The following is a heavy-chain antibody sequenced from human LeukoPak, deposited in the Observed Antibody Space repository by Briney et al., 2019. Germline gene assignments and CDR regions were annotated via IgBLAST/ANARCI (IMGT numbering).Heavy chain of an antibody. V-gene: IGHV4-4*02. CDR3: ARRSKEYIVVVTAIRYYYYMDV. CDR1: GVSISSNNW. D-gene: IGHD2-21*02. CDR2: INHSGST. J-gene: IGHJ6*03. Sequence: SETLSLTCAVSGVSISSNNWWNWVRQPPGKGLEWIGEINHSGSTNYNPSLKSRVTISVDTSKNQFSLKLSSVTAADTAVYYCARRSKEYIVVVTAIRYYYYMDVWGKGTTVTISS.